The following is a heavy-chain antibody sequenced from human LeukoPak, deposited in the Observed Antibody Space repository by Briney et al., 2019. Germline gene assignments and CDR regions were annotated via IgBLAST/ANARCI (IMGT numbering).Heavy chain of an antibody. V-gene: IGHV3-23*01. Sequence: TGGSLRLSCGASGFTFSSHAMTWVRQAPEKGLEWVSAISISGDTTYYADAVKGRFTISRDNSKNTVYLQMNSLRAEDTAVYYCANEIRPNDYWGQGTLDTVSS. CDR3: ANEIRPNDY. CDR2: ISISGDTT. J-gene: IGHJ4*02. CDR1: GFTFSSHA. D-gene: IGHD4-17*01.